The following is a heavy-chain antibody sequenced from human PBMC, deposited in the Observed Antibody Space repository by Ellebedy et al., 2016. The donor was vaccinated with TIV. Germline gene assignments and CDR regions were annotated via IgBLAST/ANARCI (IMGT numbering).Heavy chain of an antibody. J-gene: IGHJ4*02. CDR3: AKGGLRYFDWLLSYFDY. CDR2: ISGSGGST. D-gene: IGHD3-9*01. Sequence: GESLKISCAASGFTFSSYAMSWVRQAPGKGLEWVSAISGSGGSTYYADSVKGRFTISRDNSKNTLYLQMNSLRAEDTAVYYCAKGGLRYFDWLLSYFDYWGQGTLVTVSS. CDR1: GFTFSSYA. V-gene: IGHV3-23*01.